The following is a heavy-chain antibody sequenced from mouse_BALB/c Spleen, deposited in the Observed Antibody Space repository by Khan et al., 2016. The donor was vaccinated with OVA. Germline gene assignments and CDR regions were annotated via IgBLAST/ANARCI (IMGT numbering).Heavy chain of an antibody. Sequence: EVELVESGGGLVQPGGSRKLSCAASGFTFSSFGMHWVRQAPEKGLEWVAYISSGSSTIYYADTVKGRFTISRDNPKNTLLLQMTSLRSEDTAMYYGASSRFWSWFASWGQGTLVTVSA. CDR2: ISSGSSTI. CDR1: GFTFSSFG. V-gene: IGHV5-17*02. J-gene: IGHJ3*01. CDR3: ASSRFWSWFAS.